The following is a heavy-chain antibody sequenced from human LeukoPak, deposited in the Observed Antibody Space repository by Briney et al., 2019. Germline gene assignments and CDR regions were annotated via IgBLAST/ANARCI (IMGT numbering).Heavy chain of an antibody. CDR3: ATDPYYYDSSGYYPNDY. Sequence: ASVKVSCKVSGYTLTELSMHWVRQAPGQGLEWMGGFDPEDGETIYAQKFQGRVTMTEDTSTDTAYMELSSLRSEGTAVYYCATDPYYYDSSGYYPNDYWGQGTLVTVSS. CDR1: GYTLTELS. J-gene: IGHJ4*02. D-gene: IGHD3-22*01. V-gene: IGHV1-24*01. CDR2: FDPEDGET.